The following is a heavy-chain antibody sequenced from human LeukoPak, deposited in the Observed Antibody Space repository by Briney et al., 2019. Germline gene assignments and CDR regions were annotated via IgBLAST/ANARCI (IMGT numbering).Heavy chain of an antibody. V-gene: IGHV4-61*02. CDR2: IYTSGST. D-gene: IGHD5-24*01. Sequence: PSETLSLTCTVSGGSISSSSYYWGWIRQPAGKGLEWIGRIYTSGSTNYNPSLKSRVTISVDTSKNQFSLKLSSVTAADTAVYYCARDHRRWLQFTRREYYYYMDVWGKGTTVTISS. CDR3: ARDHRRWLQFTRREYYYYMDV. J-gene: IGHJ6*03. CDR1: GGSISSSSYY.